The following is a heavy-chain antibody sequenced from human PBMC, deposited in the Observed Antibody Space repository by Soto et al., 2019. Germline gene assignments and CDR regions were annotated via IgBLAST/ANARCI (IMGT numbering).Heavy chain of an antibody. CDR3: ASLPSAAAGIRDY. J-gene: IGHJ4*02. Sequence: PGGSLRLSCAASGFTVSSNYMSWVRQAPGKGLEWVSVIYSGGSTYYADSVKGRFTISRGNAKNTLYLQMNSLRAEDTAVYYCASLPSAAAGIRDYWGQGTLVTVSS. D-gene: IGHD6-13*01. V-gene: IGHV3-66*01. CDR1: GFTVSSNY. CDR2: IYSGGST.